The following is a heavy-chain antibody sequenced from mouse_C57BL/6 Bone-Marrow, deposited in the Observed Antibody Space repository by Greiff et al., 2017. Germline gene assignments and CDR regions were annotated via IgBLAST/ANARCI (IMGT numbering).Heavy chain of an antibody. Sequence: LVESGAELVRPGASVTLSCKASGYTFTDYEMHWVKQTPVHGLEWIGAIDPETGGTAYNQKFKGKAILTADKSSSTAYMELRSLTSEDSAVYYCTRWYYGSSYEAMDYWGQGTSVTVSS. V-gene: IGHV1-15*01. CDR3: TRWYYGSSYEAMDY. J-gene: IGHJ4*01. CDR2: IDPETGGT. D-gene: IGHD1-1*01. CDR1: GYTFTDYE.